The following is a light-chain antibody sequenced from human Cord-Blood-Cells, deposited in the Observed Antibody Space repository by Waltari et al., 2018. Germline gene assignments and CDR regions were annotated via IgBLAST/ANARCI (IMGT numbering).Light chain of an antibody. Sequence: EIVLTQSPGTLSLSPGERATLSCRTSQSVSSSYLAWYQQTPGQAPRLLIYGASSRATGIPDRFSGSGSGTDFTITISRLEPEDFAVYDCQQYGSSFTFGPGTKVDIK. CDR2: GAS. CDR3: QQYGSSFT. CDR1: QSVSSSY. J-gene: IGKJ3*01. V-gene: IGKV3-20*01.